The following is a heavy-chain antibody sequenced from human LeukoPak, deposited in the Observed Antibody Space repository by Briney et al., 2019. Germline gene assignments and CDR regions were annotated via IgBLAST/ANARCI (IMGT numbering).Heavy chain of an antibody. D-gene: IGHD3-10*01. CDR2: ISGDGSIT. CDR3: ARGRAGNYYNHNDY. Sequence: PGGSLRLSCAASGFTFSSYNINWVRQAPGKGLVWVSRISGDGSITAYADSVKGRFTISRDNAKNTLYLQMNSLRAEDTAVYYCARGRAGNYYNHNDYWGQGTLVTVSS. CDR1: GFTFSSYN. V-gene: IGHV3-74*01. J-gene: IGHJ4*01.